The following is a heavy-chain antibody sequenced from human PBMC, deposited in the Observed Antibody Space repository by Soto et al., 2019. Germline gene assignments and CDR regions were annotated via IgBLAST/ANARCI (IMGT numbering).Heavy chain of an antibody. Sequence: ASVKVSCKASGGTFSSYTISWVRQAPGQGLEWMGRIIPILGIANYAQKFQGRVTITADKSTSTAYMELSSLRSEDTAVYYCATRGGHCSGGSCAVDYWGQGTLVTVSS. CDR3: ATRGGHCSGGSCAVDY. D-gene: IGHD2-15*01. J-gene: IGHJ4*02. CDR2: IIPILGIA. V-gene: IGHV1-69*02. CDR1: GGTFSSYT.